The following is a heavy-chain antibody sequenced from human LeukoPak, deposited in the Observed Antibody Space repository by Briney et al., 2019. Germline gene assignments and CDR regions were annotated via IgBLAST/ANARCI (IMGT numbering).Heavy chain of an antibody. CDR1: GGSISSSSYY. Sequence: SETLSLTCTVSGGSISSSSYYWGWIRQPPGKGLEWIGSIYYSGSTYYNPSLKSRVTISVDTSKNQFSLKLSSVTAADTAVYYCARGESGSFHFDYWGQGTLVTVSS. D-gene: IGHD1-26*01. J-gene: IGHJ4*02. CDR3: ARGESGSFHFDY. CDR2: IYYSGST. V-gene: IGHV4-39*07.